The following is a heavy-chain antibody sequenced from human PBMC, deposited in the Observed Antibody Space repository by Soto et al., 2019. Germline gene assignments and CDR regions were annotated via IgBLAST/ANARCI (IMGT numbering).Heavy chain of an antibody. D-gene: IGHD1-1*01. CDR1: GASIRGFS. Sequence: PSETLSLTCTVSGASIRGFSWGWIRKSAGKGLEWIGRIYATGTTDYNPSLKSRVMMSVDTSKKQFSLKLRSVTAADTAVYYCVRDGTKTLRDWFDPWGQGISVTVSS. CDR3: VRDGTKTLRDWFDP. J-gene: IGHJ5*02. CDR2: IYATGTT. V-gene: IGHV4-4*07.